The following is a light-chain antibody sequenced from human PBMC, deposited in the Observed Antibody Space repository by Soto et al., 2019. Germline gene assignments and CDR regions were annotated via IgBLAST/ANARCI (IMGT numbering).Light chain of an antibody. CDR1: SSNIGNNY. Sequence: QSVLTQPPSVSAAPGQKVTISCSGSSSNIGNNYVSWYQQLPGTAPKLLIYDSNKRPSGIPDRFSGSKSGTSATLGITGLQTGDEVDYYCGTWDSSLSAVVFGGGTKLTVL. V-gene: IGLV1-51*01. CDR2: DSN. J-gene: IGLJ2*01. CDR3: GTWDSSLSAVV.